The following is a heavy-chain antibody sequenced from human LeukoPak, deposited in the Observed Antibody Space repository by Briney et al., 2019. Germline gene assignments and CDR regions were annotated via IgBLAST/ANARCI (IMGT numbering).Heavy chain of an antibody. V-gene: IGHV1-2*02. D-gene: IGHD2-15*01. CDR3: ARELPGYCSGGSCYYFDY. Sequence: ASVKVSCKASGYTFTGYYMHWVRQAPGQGLEWMGWINPNSGGTDYAQKFQGRVTMTRDTSISTAYMELSRLRSDDTAVYYCARELPGYCSGGSCYYFDYWGQGTLVTVSS. CDR1: GYTFTGYY. CDR2: INPNSGGT. J-gene: IGHJ4*02.